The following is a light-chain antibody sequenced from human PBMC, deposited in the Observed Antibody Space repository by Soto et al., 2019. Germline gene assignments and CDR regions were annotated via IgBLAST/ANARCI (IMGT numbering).Light chain of an antibody. CDR2: GAS. J-gene: IGKJ1*01. CDR3: QQTYTRTRT. V-gene: IGKV1-39*01. CDR1: RTINTY. Sequence: DFRITQSPSSLSASVGDTITITCRASRTINTYLNWFQQKPGEPPRLLIYGASTLHDGVPSRFSGRGSGTEFTLTISSLQPEDFATYYCQQTYTRTRTFAQGTKV.